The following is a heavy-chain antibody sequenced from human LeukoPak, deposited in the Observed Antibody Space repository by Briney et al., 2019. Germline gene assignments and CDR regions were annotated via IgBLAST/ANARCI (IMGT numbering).Heavy chain of an antibody. V-gene: IGHV1-69*02. Sequence: SVTVSCKASGGTFSSYTISWVRQAPGQGLEWMGRIIPILGIANYAQKFQGRVTITADKSTSTAYMELSSLRSEGTAVYYCARGNHGDYYFDYWGQGTLVTVSS. CDR1: GGTFSSYT. CDR2: IIPILGIA. CDR3: ARGNHGDYYFDY. J-gene: IGHJ4*02. D-gene: IGHD4-17*01.